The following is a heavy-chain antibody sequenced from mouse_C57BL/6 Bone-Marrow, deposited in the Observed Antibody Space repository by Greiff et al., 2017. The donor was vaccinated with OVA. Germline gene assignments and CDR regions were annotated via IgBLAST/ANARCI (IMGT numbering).Heavy chain of an antibody. D-gene: IGHD1-2*01. V-gene: IGHV1-62-2*01. CDR1: GFTFTEYT. CDR3: ARHPHQYYGHSFDY. CDR2: SYPGCGSL. Sequence: QVPLQPSGAELVKPWASVKLSCKASGFTFTEYTIHWVKQRSGQGLEWIWWSYPGCGSLTYNEKFKDKATLTAANSSSTVYMELSRLTAEDSADYFSARHPHQYYGHSFDYWGQGTTLTVSS. J-gene: IGHJ2*01.